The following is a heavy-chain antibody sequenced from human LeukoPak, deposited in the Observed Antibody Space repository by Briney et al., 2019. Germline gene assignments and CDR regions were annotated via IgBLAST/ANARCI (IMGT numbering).Heavy chain of an antibody. CDR1: GFTFNTYA. D-gene: IGHD3-22*01. Sequence: GGSLRLSCTASGFTFNTYAMSWVRQAPGKGLEWVSGISGGGANTQYADSVKGRFIISRDSSKNTLWLQMNSLRAEDTAVYFCARDRGYYDSSGYTFYYYGLDVWSQGTTVTVSS. J-gene: IGHJ6*02. CDR3: ARDRGYYDSSGYTFYYYGLDV. V-gene: IGHV3-23*01. CDR2: ISGGGANT.